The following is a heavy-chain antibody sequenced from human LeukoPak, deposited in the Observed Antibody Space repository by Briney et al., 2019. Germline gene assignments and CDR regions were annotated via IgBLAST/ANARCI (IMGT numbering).Heavy chain of an antibody. Sequence: GASVKVSCKASGCTFTSYGITWVRQAPGQGLEWMGWISAYNGNTNYAQKLQGRVTMTTDTSTSTAYMELRSLRSDDTAFYYCATYISGWYRFDYWGQGTLVTVSS. J-gene: IGHJ4*02. D-gene: IGHD6-19*01. CDR1: GCTFTSYG. CDR2: ISAYNGNT. V-gene: IGHV1-18*01. CDR3: ATYISGWYRFDY.